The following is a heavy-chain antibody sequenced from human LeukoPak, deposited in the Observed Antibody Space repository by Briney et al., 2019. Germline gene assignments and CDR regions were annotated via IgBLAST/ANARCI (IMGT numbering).Heavy chain of an antibody. V-gene: IGHV4-39*01. CDR3: ARHPRSNYDILTGYYKTGSSRRVGFDP. Sequence: SETLSLTCTVSGGSISSSSYYWGWIRQPPGKGLEWIGSIYYSGSTYYNPSLKSRVTISIATSKNQFSLKLRSVTVADTAFYYCARHPRSNYDILTGYYKTGSSRRVGFDPWGQGTLVTVSS. J-gene: IGHJ5*02. CDR1: GGSISSSSYY. D-gene: IGHD3-9*01. CDR2: IYYSGST.